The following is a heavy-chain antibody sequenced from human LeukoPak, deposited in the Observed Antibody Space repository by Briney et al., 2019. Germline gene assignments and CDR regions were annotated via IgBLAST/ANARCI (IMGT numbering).Heavy chain of an antibody. J-gene: IGHJ4*02. CDR1: GFTFSSYA. V-gene: IGHV3-64D*09. D-gene: IGHD6-19*01. Sequence: PGGSLRLSCSASGFTFSSYAMYWVRQAPGKGLEYLSAISHNGATTYYADPVKGRFTISRDNSKNTLYLQMSSLRAEDTAVYYCAYSSADYWGQGTLVTVSS. CDR2: ISHNGATT. CDR3: AYSSADY.